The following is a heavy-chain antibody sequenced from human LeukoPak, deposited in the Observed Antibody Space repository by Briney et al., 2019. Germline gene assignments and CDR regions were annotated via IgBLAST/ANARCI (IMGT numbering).Heavy chain of an antibody. CDR2: ISGSGGST. J-gene: IGHJ3*02. CDR3: ARGAALFGEGVDNAFDI. Sequence: SGGSLRLSCAASGFTFSSYAMSWVRQAPGKGLEWVSAISGSGGSTYYADSVKGRFTISRDNSKNTLYLQMNSLRAEDTAVYYCARGAALFGEGVDNAFDIWGQGTMVTVSS. D-gene: IGHD2-21*01. CDR1: GFTFSSYA. V-gene: IGHV3-23*01.